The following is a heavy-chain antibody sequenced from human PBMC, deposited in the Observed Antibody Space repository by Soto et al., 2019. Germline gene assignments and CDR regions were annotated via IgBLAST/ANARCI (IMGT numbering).Heavy chain of an antibody. J-gene: IGHJ6*02. D-gene: IGHD2-8*01. CDR3: AKTRGAMIYASSVDGMDV. V-gene: IGHV3-23*01. CDR2: ISGSADST. Sequence: EVQLLESGGGFIHPGGSLRLSCAASGFSFSSFAMNWVRQAPGKGLEWVSIISGSADSTFYADSVKGRFTISRDNSKSTLYLQINSLRTEDTAVYYCAKTRGAMIYASSVDGMDVWGQGTTVTVSS. CDR1: GFSFSSFA.